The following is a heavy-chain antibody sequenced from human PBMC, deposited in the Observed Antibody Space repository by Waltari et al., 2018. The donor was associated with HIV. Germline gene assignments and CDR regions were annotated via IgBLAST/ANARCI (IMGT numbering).Heavy chain of an antibody. D-gene: IGHD3-9*01. CDR1: GGYITRGRYS. CDR3: ARGLDILTGYYHWFSDL. J-gene: IGHJ2*01. Sequence: QVQLQESRPRMVKPSQTLSLTCTVSGGYITRGRYSWIWIRQPAGRGLEWIGRVYISGSANYTPSLRSRVTMSLDTSKNQFSLKLSSVTAADTAVYYWARGLDILTGYYHWFSDLWGRGTLGTVSS. V-gene: IGHV4-61*02. CDR2: VYISGSA.